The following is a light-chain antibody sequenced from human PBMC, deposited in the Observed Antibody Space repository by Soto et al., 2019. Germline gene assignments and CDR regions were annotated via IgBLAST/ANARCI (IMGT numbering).Light chain of an antibody. CDR3: QQYNNWPRT. J-gene: IGKJ1*01. CDR2: GPF. Sequence: EIVMTQSTATLSVCPGESASRSCRASQRISRNLAWYQQKPGQAPRLLIFGPFSRATGIPDRFSGSGSGTEFTLTISSLQSEDFAVYYCQQYNNWPRTFGQGSKVDIK. CDR1: QRISRN. V-gene: IGKV3D-15*01.